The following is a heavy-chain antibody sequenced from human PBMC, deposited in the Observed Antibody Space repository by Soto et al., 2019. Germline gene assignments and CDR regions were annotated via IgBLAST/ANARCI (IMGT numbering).Heavy chain of an antibody. J-gene: IGHJ4*02. V-gene: IGHV4-34*01. Sequence: GSLRLSCAASGFTFSSYAMSWVRQAPGKGLEWIGEINHSGSTNYNPSLKSRVTISVDTSKNQFSLKLSSVTAADTAVYYCARGGSGYCSGGSCYYLDYWGQGTLVTVSS. CDR3: ARGGSGYCSGGSCYYLDY. CDR1: GFTFSSYA. CDR2: INHSGST. D-gene: IGHD2-15*01.